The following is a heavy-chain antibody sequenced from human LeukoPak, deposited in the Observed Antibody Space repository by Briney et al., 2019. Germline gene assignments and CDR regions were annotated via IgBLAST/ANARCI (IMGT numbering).Heavy chain of an antibody. J-gene: IGHJ4*02. V-gene: IGHV1-2*02. CDR2: INPNSGGT. D-gene: IGHD3-10*01. Sequence: ASVKVSCKASGYTFTSYGISWVRQAPGQGLEWMGWINPNSGGTNYAQKFQGRVTMTRDTSISTAYMELSRLRSDDTAVYYCAREDLYYGSGSSEFDYWGQGTLVTVSS. CDR3: AREDLYYGSGSSEFDY. CDR1: GYTFTSYG.